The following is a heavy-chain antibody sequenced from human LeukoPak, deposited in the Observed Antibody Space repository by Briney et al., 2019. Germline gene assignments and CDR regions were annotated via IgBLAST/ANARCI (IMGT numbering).Heavy chain of an antibody. CDR2: IYYSGST. CDR3: AALGGTWAFDY. J-gene: IGHJ4*02. V-gene: IGHV4-59*08. D-gene: IGHD6-19*01. Sequence: YPSETLSLTCTVSSGSISSYYWSWIRQPPGKGLEWIGYIYYSGSTNYNPSLKSRVTISVDTSKNQFSLKLSSVTAADTAVYYCAALGGTWAFDYWGQGTLVTVSS. CDR1: SGSISSYY.